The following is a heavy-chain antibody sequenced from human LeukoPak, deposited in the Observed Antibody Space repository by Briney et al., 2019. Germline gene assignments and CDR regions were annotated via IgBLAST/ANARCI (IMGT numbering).Heavy chain of an antibody. V-gene: IGHV1-46*01. D-gene: IGHD1-26*01. CDR3: ARDSTPTYYSGTYYFEY. CDR1: GYTFASYY. J-gene: IGHJ4*02. Sequence: ASVKVSCKASGYTFASYYLHWVRQAPGQGLEWMGIINSSGGSTTYAQKFQGRLTVTRDTSTSTVYMELSSLRSEDTAVYYCARDSTPTYYSGTYYFEYWGQGTLVTVSS. CDR2: INSSGGST.